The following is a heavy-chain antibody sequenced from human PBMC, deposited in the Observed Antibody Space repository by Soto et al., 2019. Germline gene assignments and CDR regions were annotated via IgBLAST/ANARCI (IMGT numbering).Heavy chain of an antibody. J-gene: IGHJ6*02. Sequence: QVQLVQSGAEVKKPGASVKVSCKASGYTFTGYYIHWMRQAPGQGLEWMGWIHPDSGDTSYAQKFQGWVTMTRDTSISTAYLELSRLKSDDTAVYYCARVNYYGSGNDYFYGMDVWGHGTTVTVSS. CDR3: ARVNYYGSGNDYFYGMDV. D-gene: IGHD3-10*01. CDR2: IHPDSGDT. CDR1: GYTFTGYY. V-gene: IGHV1-2*04.